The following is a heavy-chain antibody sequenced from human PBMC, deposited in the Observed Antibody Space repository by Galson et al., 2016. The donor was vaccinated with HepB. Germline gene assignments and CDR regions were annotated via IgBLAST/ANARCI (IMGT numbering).Heavy chain of an antibody. CDR1: GYRFSSYW. CDR2: IYPGDSDT. J-gene: IGHJ6*02. V-gene: IGHV5-51*01. CDR3: ARRGGDYYSGMDV. Sequence: QSGAEVKKPGESLKISCKGSGYRFSSYWIGWVRQMPGKGLEWMGIIYPGDSDTRYSPSFQGQVTMSVDKSISTAYLQWSSLKASDTAMYYCARRGGDYYSGMDVWGQGTTVTVSS. D-gene: IGHD2-15*01.